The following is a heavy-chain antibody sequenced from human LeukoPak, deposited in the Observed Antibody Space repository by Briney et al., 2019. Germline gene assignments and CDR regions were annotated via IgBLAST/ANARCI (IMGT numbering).Heavy chain of an antibody. J-gene: IGHJ6*03. CDR1: GFTVSSNY. Sequence: QAGGSLSLSCAASGFTVSSNYMSWVRQAPGKGLEWVSVIYSGGSTYYADSVKGRFTISRDNSKNTLYLQMNSLRAEDTAVYYCARDLTYNRRSYGGGEYYHMDVWGKGTTVTVSS. V-gene: IGHV3-66*01. D-gene: IGHD1-14*01. CDR3: ARDLTYNRRSYGGGEYYHMDV. CDR2: IYSGGST.